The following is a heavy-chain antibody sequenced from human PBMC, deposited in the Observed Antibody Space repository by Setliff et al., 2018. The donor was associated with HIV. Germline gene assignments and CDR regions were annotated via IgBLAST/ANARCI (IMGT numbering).Heavy chain of an antibody. J-gene: IGHJ3*02. Sequence: GESLKISCRGSGYRFTSYWIDWVRQTPGKGLEWMGIIYPGDSHVRYSPSFQGQVTISADTSISTAYLQWSSLKASDSAMYYCARFWNSGSYRDAFDIWGQGTMVTVSS. CDR1: GYRFTSYW. V-gene: IGHV5-51*01. CDR2: IYPGDSHV. CDR3: ARFWNSGSYRDAFDI. D-gene: IGHD1-26*01.